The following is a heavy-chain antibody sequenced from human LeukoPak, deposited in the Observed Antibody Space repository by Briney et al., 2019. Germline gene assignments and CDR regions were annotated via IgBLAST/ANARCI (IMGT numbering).Heavy chain of an antibody. V-gene: IGHV3-9*01. D-gene: IGHD2-21*02. Sequence: GGSLRLSCAASGFIFDDYAMHWVRQAPGKGLEWVSGISWNSDTIGYADSVKGRFTISRDNAKNSLYLQMNSLRAEDTAVYYCAKESVTSPRWFDPWGQGTLVTVSS. CDR3: AKESVTSPRWFDP. J-gene: IGHJ5*02. CDR1: GFIFDDYA. CDR2: ISWNSDTI.